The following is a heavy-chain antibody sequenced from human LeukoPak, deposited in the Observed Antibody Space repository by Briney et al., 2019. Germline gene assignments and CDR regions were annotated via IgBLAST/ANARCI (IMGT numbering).Heavy chain of an antibody. CDR2: ISYDGSNK. CDR1: GFTFSSYG. CDR3: TTVIVVVPAATAAYDGY. J-gene: IGHJ4*02. V-gene: IGHV3-30*03. Sequence: GGSLRLSCAASGFTFSSYGMHWVRQAPGKGLEWVAVISYDGSNKYYADSVKGRFTISRDNSKNTLYLQMNSLKTEDTAVYYCTTVIVVVPAATAAYDGYWGQGTLVTVSS. D-gene: IGHD2-2*01.